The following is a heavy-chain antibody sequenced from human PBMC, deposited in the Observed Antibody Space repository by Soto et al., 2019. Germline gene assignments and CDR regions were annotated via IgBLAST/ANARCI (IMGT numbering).Heavy chain of an antibody. Sequence: GGSLRLSCVASGFIFSSYSMNWVRQAPGKGLEWVSSISSSSSYIYYADSVKGRFTISRDNAKNSLYLQMNSLRAEDTAVYYCAKGNPTTVTTPGYFDYWGQGTLVTVSS. V-gene: IGHV3-21*01. CDR2: ISSSSSYI. J-gene: IGHJ4*02. CDR3: AKGNPTTVTTPGYFDY. CDR1: GFIFSSYS. D-gene: IGHD4-17*01.